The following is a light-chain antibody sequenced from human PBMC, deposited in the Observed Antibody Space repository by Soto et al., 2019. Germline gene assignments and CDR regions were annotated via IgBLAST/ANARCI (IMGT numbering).Light chain of an antibody. J-gene: IGLJ1*01. CDR3: SSYTSDSSYV. CDR2: AVS. V-gene: IGLV2-14*01. CDR1: SSDVGLYDY. Sequence: QYVLTQPASVSGSPGQSITISCTGTSSDVGLYDYVSWYQQHPGKAPQLMIYAVSNRPSGVSNRFSAFKSGNTASLFISELQAEDEADYYCSSYTSDSSYVFGSGTKVTVL.